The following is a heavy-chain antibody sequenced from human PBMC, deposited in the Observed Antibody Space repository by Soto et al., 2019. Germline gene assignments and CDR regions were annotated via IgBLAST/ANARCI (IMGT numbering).Heavy chain of an antibody. V-gene: IGHV3-23*01. CDR1: GFTFSSYA. D-gene: IGHD3-9*01. J-gene: IGHJ5*02. CDR2: ISGSGGST. CDR3: AKGPYDILTGYPNWLDP. Sequence: GGSLRLSCAASGFTFSSYAMSWVRQAPGKGLEWVSAISGSGGSTYYADSVKGRFTISRDNPKNTLYLQMNSLRAEDTAVYYCAKGPYDILTGYPNWLDPWGQGTLVTVSS.